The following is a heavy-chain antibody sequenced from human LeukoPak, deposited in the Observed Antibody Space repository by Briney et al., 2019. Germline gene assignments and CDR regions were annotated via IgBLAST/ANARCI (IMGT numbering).Heavy chain of an antibody. CDR3: ARGAAAGLVFDY. CDR1: GGTFSSYA. J-gene: IGHJ4*02. V-gene: IGHV1-69*06. D-gene: IGHD6-13*01. Sequence: GASMKVSCKASGGTFSSYAINWVRQAPGQGLEWMGGIIPIFGTANYAQKFQGRVTITADKSTSTAYMELSSLRSEDTAVYYCARGAAAGLVFDYWGQGTLVTVSS. CDR2: IIPIFGTA.